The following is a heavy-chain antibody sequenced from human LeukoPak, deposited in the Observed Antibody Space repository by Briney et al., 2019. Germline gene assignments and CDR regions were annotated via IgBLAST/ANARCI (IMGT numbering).Heavy chain of an antibody. V-gene: IGHV1-69*13. D-gene: IGHD1-7*01. Sequence: SVKVSCKASGGTFSSYAISWLRQAPGQGLEWMGGIIPIFGTANYAQKFQGRVTITADESTSTAYMELSSLRSDDTAVYYCAGGLLILPDWNYPYFDYWGQGTLVTVSS. CDR2: IIPIFGTA. CDR1: GGTFSSYA. J-gene: IGHJ4*02. CDR3: AGGLLILPDWNYPYFDY.